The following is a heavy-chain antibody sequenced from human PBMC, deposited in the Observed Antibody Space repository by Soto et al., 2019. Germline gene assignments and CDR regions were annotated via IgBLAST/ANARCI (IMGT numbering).Heavy chain of an antibody. Sequence: PGRSLRLSCAASGFTFSDYYMSWIRQAPGKGLEWVSYISSSGSTIYYADSVKGRFTISRDNAKNSLYLQMNSLRAEDTAVYYCARGWAIGGHWFGGSCYSLSYYAGMDGGGQGPTVTVSS. V-gene: IGHV3-11*01. CDR1: GFTFSDYY. CDR3: ARGWAIGGHWFGGSCYSLSYYAGMDG. D-gene: IGHD2-15*01. J-gene: IGHJ6*02. CDR2: ISSSGSTI.